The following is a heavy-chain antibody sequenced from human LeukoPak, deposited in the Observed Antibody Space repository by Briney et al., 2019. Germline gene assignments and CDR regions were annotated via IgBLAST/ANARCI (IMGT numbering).Heavy chain of an antibody. V-gene: IGHV3-13*01. Sequence: GGSLRLSCAASGFTFSRYDMHWVRQTTGKGLEWVSAIGTAGETHYPGSVKGRFSISRENAKNSLYLQMNSLRAGDTAVYYCARGLRYCSSTSCYSIDAFDIWGQGTMVTVSS. CDR3: ARGLRYCSSTSCYSIDAFDI. D-gene: IGHD2-2*01. CDR1: GFTFSRYD. J-gene: IGHJ3*02. CDR2: IGTAGET.